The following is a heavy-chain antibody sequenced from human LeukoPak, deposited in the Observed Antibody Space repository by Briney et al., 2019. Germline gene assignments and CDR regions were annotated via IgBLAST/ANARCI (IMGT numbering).Heavy chain of an antibody. V-gene: IGHV3-21*03. J-gene: IGHJ4*02. D-gene: IGHD5-18*01. CDR3: ARDRSTDSYAEYFFDY. Sequence: PGGSLRLSCAASGITFSSYAMSWVHQAPGKGPEWVSSISSSSSYIYYADSVKGRFAISRDNARSSLYLQMNSLRAEDTAVYYCARDRSTDSYAEYFFDYWGQGTLVTVSS. CDR1: GITFSSYA. CDR2: ISSSSSYI.